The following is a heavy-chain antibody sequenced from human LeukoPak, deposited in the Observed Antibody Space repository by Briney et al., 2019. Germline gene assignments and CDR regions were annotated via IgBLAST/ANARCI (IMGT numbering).Heavy chain of an antibody. CDR2: ISYDGSNK. CDR1: GFTFSTYA. Sequence: PGGSLRLSCAASGFTFSTYAMHWVRQAPGKGLEWVALISYDGSNKYYADSVKGRFTISRDNSKNTLYLEMNSLRAEDTAVYYCARAGYGSGSYSSFDYWGQGTLVTVSS. V-gene: IGHV3-30*04. J-gene: IGHJ4*02. CDR3: ARAGYGSGSYSSFDY. D-gene: IGHD3-10*01.